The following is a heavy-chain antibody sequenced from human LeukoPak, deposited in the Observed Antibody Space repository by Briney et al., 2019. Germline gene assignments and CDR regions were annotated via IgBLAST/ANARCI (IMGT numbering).Heavy chain of an antibody. CDR2: ISGSSSTI. J-gene: IGHJ4*02. CDR1: GFTLSGYS. D-gene: IGHD5-18*01. CDR3: ARVPTRNTAMVATFDY. Sequence: GGSLRLSCAASGFTLSGYSMNWVRQGPGKGLEWVSYISGSSSTIYYADSVKGRFTISRDNAKNSLYLQMNSLRAEDTAVYYCARVPTRNTAMVATFDYWGQGTLVTVSS. V-gene: IGHV3-48*04.